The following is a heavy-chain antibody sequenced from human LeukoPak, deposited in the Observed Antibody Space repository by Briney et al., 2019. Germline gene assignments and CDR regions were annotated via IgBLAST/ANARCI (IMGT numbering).Heavy chain of an antibody. Sequence: GRSLRLSCAASGFTFSSYGMHWVRQAPGKGLEWVAVIWYDGSNKYYADSVRGRFTISRDNSKNTLYLQMNSLRAEDTAVYYCAGRSGYYFDYWGQGTLVTVSS. CDR3: AGRSGYYFDY. D-gene: IGHD1-26*01. J-gene: IGHJ4*02. CDR1: GFTFSSYG. CDR2: IWYDGSNK. V-gene: IGHV3-33*01.